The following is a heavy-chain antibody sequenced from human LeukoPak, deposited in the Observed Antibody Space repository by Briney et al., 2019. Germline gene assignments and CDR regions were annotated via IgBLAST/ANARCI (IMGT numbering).Heavy chain of an antibody. CDR2: INTNTGNP. J-gene: IGHJ4*02. CDR3: ASGPSYSGSNEYFDS. Sequence: GASVKVSCKASGYTFTSYGMNWVRQAPGQGLEWMGWINTNTGNPTYAQDFTGRFVFSLDTSVSTAYLQISSLKAEDTAVYYCASGPSYSGSNEYFDSWGQGTLVTVSS. CDR1: GYTFTSYG. D-gene: IGHD1-26*01. V-gene: IGHV7-4-1*02.